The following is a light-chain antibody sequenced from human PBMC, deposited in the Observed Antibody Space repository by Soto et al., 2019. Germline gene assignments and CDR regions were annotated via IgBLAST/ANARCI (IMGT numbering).Light chain of an antibody. J-gene: IGKJ1*01. CDR1: QSISNF. V-gene: IGKV1-39*01. CDR2: AAS. Sequence: DIEMTQSPSSLSASVGDSVNITCRASQSISNFLTWYRKSPGRAPELLIYAASTLQSGVPSRFSGSGSGTDFTLTIRSLQPEDFATYYCQQSYSTPRTFGQGTKVEIK. CDR3: QQSYSTPRT.